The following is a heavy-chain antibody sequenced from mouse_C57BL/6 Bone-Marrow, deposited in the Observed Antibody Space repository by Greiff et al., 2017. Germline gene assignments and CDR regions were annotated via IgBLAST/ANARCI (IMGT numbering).Heavy chain of an antibody. CDR1: GYTFTSYD. CDR2: IYPRAGST. Sequence: QVQLQQSGPELVKPGASVKLSCKASGYTFTSYDINWVKQRPGQGLEWIGWIYPRAGSTKYNEKFKGKATLTVDTSSSTAYMELHSLTSEDSAVYFCAREGSYNYWGQGTTLTVSS. J-gene: IGHJ2*01. V-gene: IGHV1-85*01. CDR3: AREGSYNY. D-gene: IGHD1-1*02.